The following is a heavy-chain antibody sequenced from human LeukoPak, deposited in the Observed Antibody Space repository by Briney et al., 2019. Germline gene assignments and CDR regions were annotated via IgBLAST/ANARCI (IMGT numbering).Heavy chain of an antibody. J-gene: IGHJ6*03. CDR3: TPDLMDV. CDR1: GFTFSSYG. V-gene: IGHV3-15*01. CDR2: IKSKTDGGTA. Sequence: GGSLRLSCAASGFTFSSYGMTWVRQAPGKGLEWVGRIKSKTDGGTADYAAPVRGRFTMWRDDARSALYLQMNSLQTEDTAVYYCTPDLMDVWGKGTTVTVSS.